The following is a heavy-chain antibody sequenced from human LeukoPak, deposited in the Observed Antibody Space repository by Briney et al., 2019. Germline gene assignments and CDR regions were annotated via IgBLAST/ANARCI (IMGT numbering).Heavy chain of an antibody. V-gene: IGHV4-39*01. D-gene: IGHD6-6*01. J-gene: IGHJ5*02. CDR1: GGSISSSSYD. CDR3: ASAMSIAARPRWFDP. Sequence: PSETLSLTCTVSGGSISSSSYDWGWIRQPPGKGLEWIGTIYYSGSTYYNPSLKSRVTISVDTSKNQFSLKLSSVTAADTAVYYCASAMSIAARPRWFDPWGQGTLVTVSS. CDR2: IYYSGST.